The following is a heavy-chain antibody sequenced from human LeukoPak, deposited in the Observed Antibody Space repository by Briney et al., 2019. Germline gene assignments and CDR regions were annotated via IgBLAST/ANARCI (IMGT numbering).Heavy chain of an antibody. CDR3: ASAGSDTQSWWFDY. V-gene: IGHV3-48*02. CDR1: GFTFNGYS. D-gene: IGHD2-15*01. J-gene: IGHJ4*02. Sequence: GGSLRLSCAASGFTFNGYSMVWVRQAPGKGLEWLSYIGYTSTPIYYADSVKGRFTVSRDNAKNSLYLQMSSLKDEDTAVYYCASAGSDTQSWWFDYWGQGALVTVSS. CDR2: IGYTSTPI.